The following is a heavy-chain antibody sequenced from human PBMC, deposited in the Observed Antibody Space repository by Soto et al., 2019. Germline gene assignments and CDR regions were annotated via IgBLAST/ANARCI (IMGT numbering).Heavy chain of an antibody. D-gene: IGHD2-8*02. Sequence: QVQLQQWGAGLLKPSETLSLTCAVYGGSFSGYYWTWIRQPPGTGLEWIGEINHSGSTNYNPSLKSRVTIAVDTSKNQFSRKLTSVTAADTAVYYCERDKITGLFDYWGQGPLVTVSS. V-gene: IGHV4-34*01. CDR2: INHSGST. CDR1: GGSFSGYY. J-gene: IGHJ4*02. CDR3: ERDKITGLFDY.